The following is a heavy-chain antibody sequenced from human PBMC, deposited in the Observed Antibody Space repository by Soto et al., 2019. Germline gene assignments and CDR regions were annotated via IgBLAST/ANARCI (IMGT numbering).Heavy chain of an antibody. CDR1: GYTFTSYG. Sequence: VKVSCKASGYTFTSYGISWVRQAPGQGLEWMGWISAYNGNTNYAQKLQGGVTMTTDTSTSTAYMELRSLRSDDTAVYYCARDQYYDFWSGSAYFDYWGQGTLVTVSS. CDR3: ARDQYYDFWSGSAYFDY. D-gene: IGHD3-3*01. CDR2: ISAYNGNT. V-gene: IGHV1-18*01. J-gene: IGHJ4*02.